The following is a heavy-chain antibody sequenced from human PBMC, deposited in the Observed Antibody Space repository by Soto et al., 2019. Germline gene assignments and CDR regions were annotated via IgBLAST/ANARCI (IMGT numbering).Heavy chain of an antibody. CDR3: ARDIRITIFGVVRNWFDP. V-gene: IGHV3-74*01. Sequence: GGSLRLSCAASGFTFSGYWMHWVRQVPGKGLVWVSRINSDGSITGYADSVKGRFTISRDNAKNSLYLQMNSLRAEDTAVYYCARDIRITIFGVVRNWFDPWGQGTLVTVSS. CDR2: INSDGSIT. D-gene: IGHD3-3*01. CDR1: GFTFSGYW. J-gene: IGHJ5*02.